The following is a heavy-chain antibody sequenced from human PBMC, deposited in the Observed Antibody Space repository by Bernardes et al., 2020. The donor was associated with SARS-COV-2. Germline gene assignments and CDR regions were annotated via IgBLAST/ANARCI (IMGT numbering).Heavy chain of an antibody. CDR3: ARIYSTSSFDFDY. Sequence: TFSTFWMTWVRQAPGKGLEWVANINQDGSETFYVDSVKGRFTISRDNAKNSLFMEMNTLRAEDTAVYYCARIYSTSSFDFDYWGQGTLVTVSS. CDR2: INQDGSET. CDR1: TFSTFW. J-gene: IGHJ4*02. D-gene: IGHD6-6*01. V-gene: IGHV3-7*01.